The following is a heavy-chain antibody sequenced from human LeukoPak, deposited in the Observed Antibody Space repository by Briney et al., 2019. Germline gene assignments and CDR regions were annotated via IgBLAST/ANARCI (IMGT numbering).Heavy chain of an antibody. Sequence: PGGSLRLSCAASGFTFDNFAMSWVRQAPGKGLEWVSAISGSGGSTYYADSVKGRFTISRDNSRNTVWLQMDSLRVDDMGVYFCAKDEKPDGRWNIDHWGQGTLVTVSS. J-gene: IGHJ4*02. CDR1: GFTFDNFA. D-gene: IGHD1/OR15-1a*01. CDR3: AKDEKPDGRWNIDH. CDR2: ISGSGGST. V-gene: IGHV3-23*01.